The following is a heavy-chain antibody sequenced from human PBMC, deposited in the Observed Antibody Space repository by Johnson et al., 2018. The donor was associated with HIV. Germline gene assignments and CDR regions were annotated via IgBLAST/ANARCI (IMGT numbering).Heavy chain of an antibody. V-gene: IGHV3-30*14. CDR3: AKDGYRAALDV. CDR1: GFTLSNYA. J-gene: IGHJ3*01. D-gene: IGHD5-24*01. Sequence: QMMLVESGGGGVQPGRSLRLSCAVSGFTLSNYAMHWVRQAPGKGLEWVAFISNDGSIKFSADSVKGRFTISRDNSKNTLYLQMNSLRAEDTAVYYCAKDGYRAALDVWGQGTMVTVST. CDR2: ISNDGSIK.